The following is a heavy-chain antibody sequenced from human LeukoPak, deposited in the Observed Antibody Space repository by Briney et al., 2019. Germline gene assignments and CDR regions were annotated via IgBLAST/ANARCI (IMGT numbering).Heavy chain of an antibody. J-gene: IGHJ6*03. CDR2: MNPNSGNT. V-gene: IGHV1-8*01. Sequence: ASVKVSRKASGYTFTSYDINWVRQATGQGLEWMGWMNPNSGNTGYAQKFQGRVTMTRNTSISTAYMELSSLRSEDTAVYYCARAFYDSSGYYYYMDVWGKGTTVTISS. D-gene: IGHD3-22*01. CDR1: GYTFTSYD. CDR3: ARAFYDSSGYYYYMDV.